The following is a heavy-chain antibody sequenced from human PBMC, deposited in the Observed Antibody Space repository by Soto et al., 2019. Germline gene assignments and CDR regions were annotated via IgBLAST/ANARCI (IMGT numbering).Heavy chain of an antibody. Sequence: QVQLQESGPGLVKPSGTLSLTCAVSSGSISSSNWWSWVRQPPGKGLEWIGEIYHSGSTNYNPSLKCRVTISVDKSKNQFSLKLSSVTAADTAVYYCARGGGSGSYFPPYYYYYMDVWGKGTTVTVSS. CDR1: SGSISSSNW. V-gene: IGHV4-4*02. CDR2: IYHSGST. CDR3: ARGGGSGSYFPPYYYYYMDV. D-gene: IGHD3-10*01. J-gene: IGHJ6*03.